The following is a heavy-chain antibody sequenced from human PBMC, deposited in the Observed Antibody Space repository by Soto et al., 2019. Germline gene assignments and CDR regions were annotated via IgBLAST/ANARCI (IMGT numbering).Heavy chain of an antibody. D-gene: IGHD3-22*01. CDR1: GFTFTRYW. Sequence: GGSLRLCXAASGFTFTRYWMNWVRQAPGKGLEWLANIKEDGSEKFYVDSVKGRFTISRDNAQNSVYLQMNSLRAEDTAVYYCARDEVGIGYYTGPYYYGMDVWGQGTTVTVSS. CDR2: IKEDGSEK. V-gene: IGHV3-7*03. CDR3: ARDEVGIGYYTGPYYYGMDV. J-gene: IGHJ6*02.